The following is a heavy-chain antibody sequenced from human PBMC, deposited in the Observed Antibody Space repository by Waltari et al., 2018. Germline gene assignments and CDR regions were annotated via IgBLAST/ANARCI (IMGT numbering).Heavy chain of an antibody. V-gene: IGHV1-2*02. CDR3: ARRIYSSSWYGGWFDP. CDR2: INPNSGGT. D-gene: IGHD6-13*01. Sequence: QVQLVQSGAEVKKPGASVKVSCKASGYTFTGYYMHWVRQAPGQGLEWMGWINPNSGGTNYAQKFQGRVTMTRDTSISTAYMELSRLRSDDTAVYYCARRIYSSSWYGGWFDPWGQGTLVTVSS. CDR1: GYTFTGYY. J-gene: IGHJ5*02.